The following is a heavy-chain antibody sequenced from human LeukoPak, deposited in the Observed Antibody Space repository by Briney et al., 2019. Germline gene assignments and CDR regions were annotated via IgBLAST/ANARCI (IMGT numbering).Heavy chain of an antibody. V-gene: IGHV1-18*01. CDR3: ARDPSLKIAAAGPKNFDY. J-gene: IGHJ4*02. CDR1: GYTFTSFG. D-gene: IGHD6-13*01. Sequence: ASVKVSCKASGYTFTSFGISWVRQAPGQGLEWMGWISAYNANTNFAQNLQGRVTMTTDTSTSTAYMELRSLRSDDTAVYYCARDPSLKIAAAGPKNFDYWGQGTLVTVSS. CDR2: ISAYNANT.